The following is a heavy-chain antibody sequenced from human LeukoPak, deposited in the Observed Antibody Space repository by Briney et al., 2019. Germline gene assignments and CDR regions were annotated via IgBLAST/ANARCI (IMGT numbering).Heavy chain of an antibody. CDR2: ISYDGSNK. J-gene: IGHJ4*02. V-gene: IGHV3-30-3*01. CDR3: AKDRSHDY. Sequence: GGSLRLSCAASGFTFSSYAMHWVRQAPGKGLEWVAVISYDGSNKYYADSVKGRFTISRDNSKNTLYLQMNSLRAEDTAVYYCAKDRSHDYWGQGTLVTVSS. CDR1: GFTFSSYA.